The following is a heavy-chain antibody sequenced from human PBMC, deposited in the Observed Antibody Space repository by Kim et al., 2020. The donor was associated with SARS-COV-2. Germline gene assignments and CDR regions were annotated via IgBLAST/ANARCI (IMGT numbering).Heavy chain of an antibody. J-gene: IGHJ6*02. CDR3: AKVLVVRGVTPPYYYYGMDV. D-gene: IGHD3-10*01. Sequence: RFTISRDNSKNTLYLQMNSRRAEDTAVYYCAKVLVVRGVTPPYYYYGMDVWGQGTTVTVSS. V-gene: IGHV3-23*01.